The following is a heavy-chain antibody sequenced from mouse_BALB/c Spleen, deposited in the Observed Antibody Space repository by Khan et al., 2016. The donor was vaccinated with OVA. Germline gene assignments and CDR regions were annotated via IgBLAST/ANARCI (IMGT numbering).Heavy chain of an antibody. J-gene: IGHJ2*01. CDR3: ARRRTGYYFDY. CDR1: GYTFSSYT. Sequence: QMQLQQPAAELARPGASVKMSCKASGYTFSSYTMHWVKQRPGQGLEWIGYINPRSGYTECNQKFKDKTTLTADKSSNTAYMQLSSLTSEDSAVYYCARRRTGYYFDYWGQGTTLTVSS. V-gene: IGHV1-4*02. CDR2: INPRSGYT.